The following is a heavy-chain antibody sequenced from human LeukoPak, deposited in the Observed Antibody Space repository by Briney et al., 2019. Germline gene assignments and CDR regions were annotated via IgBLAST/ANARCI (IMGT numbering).Heavy chain of an antibody. CDR1: GGSISSYY. V-gene: IGHV4-59*01. J-gene: IGHJ6*02. D-gene: IGHD2-15*01. CDR3: ARYCSGGSCYGFLDV. CDR2: IYYSGST. Sequence: SETLSLTCTVSGGSISSYYWSWIRQPPGKGPEWIGYIYYSGSTNYNPSLKSRVTTSVDTSKNQFSLKLSSVTAADTAVYYCARYCSGGSCYGFLDVWGQGTTVTVSS.